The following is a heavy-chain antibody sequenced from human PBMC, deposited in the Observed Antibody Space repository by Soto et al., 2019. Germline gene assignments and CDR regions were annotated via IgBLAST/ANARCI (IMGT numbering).Heavy chain of an antibody. CDR1: GFAFSSHP. CDR3: ARRVIGSSRAFDI. V-gene: IGHV3-23*01. J-gene: IGHJ3*02. D-gene: IGHD3-10*01. Sequence: GGSLRLSCAASGFAFSSHPMSWVRQAPEKGLEWVAGISDGGDLTYNADSVRGRFTISRDNSRNTLYLQMNSLRAEDTAVYYCARRVIGSSRAFDIWGQGTMVT. CDR2: ISDGGDLT.